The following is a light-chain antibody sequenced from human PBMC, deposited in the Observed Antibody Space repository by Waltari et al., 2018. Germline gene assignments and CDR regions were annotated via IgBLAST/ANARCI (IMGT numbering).Light chain of an antibody. Sequence: DIQLTQSPSTLSASVGDRVTITCRASQSNSSWSAWYQQKPGKAPKLLIYKASSLESGVPSRFSGSGSGTEFTLTISSLQPDDFATYYCQQYNSYSSWTFGQGTKVEIK. V-gene: IGKV1-5*03. CDR2: KAS. J-gene: IGKJ1*01. CDR1: QSNSSW. CDR3: QQYNSYSSWT.